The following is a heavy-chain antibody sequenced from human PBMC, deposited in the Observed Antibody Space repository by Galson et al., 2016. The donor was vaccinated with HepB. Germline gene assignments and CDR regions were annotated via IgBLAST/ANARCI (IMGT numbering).Heavy chain of an antibody. V-gene: IGHV3-21*01. Sequence: SLRLSCAASGFTFSSFTMHWVRQAPGKGLEWVSSINSGSYIYNADSVKGRFIISRDNAKKSLYLQMHSLRAEDTALYYCAREWSSGWTGDSFDIWGQGTLVTVSS. J-gene: IGHJ4*02. D-gene: IGHD6-19*01. CDR2: INSGSYI. CDR1: GFTFSSFT. CDR3: AREWSSGWTGDSFDI.